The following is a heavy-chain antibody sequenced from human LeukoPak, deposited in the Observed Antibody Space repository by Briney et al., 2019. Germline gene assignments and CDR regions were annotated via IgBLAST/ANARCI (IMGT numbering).Heavy chain of an antibody. CDR1: GLTFISYS. D-gene: IGHD3-22*01. CDR3: ARDSYDSSGYYYWFDP. V-gene: IGHV3-21*01. CDR2: ISGSSSYI. J-gene: IGHJ5*02. Sequence: GGSLRLSCAASGLTFISYSMNWVRQAPGKGLEWVSSISGSSSYIYYADSVKGRFTISRDNAKNSLYLQMNSLRAEDTAVYYCARDSYDSSGYYYWFDPWGQETLVTVSS.